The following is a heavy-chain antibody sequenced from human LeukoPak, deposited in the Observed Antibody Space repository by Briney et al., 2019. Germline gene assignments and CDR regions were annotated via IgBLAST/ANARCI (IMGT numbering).Heavy chain of an antibody. J-gene: IGHJ4*02. Sequence: GWSLTLSCTASGFSFSSYALNWLRQAPATAMEWVSGVGAGGTFTYYADSVKGRFTIFRDNSRNTLYLQMTRLRADDTAVYYGAKDLDYPTYGYYFDYWGQGTLVTVSS. V-gene: IGHV3-23*01. CDR1: GFSFSSYA. CDR3: AKDLDYPTYGYYFDY. D-gene: IGHD4-17*01. CDR2: VGAGGTFT.